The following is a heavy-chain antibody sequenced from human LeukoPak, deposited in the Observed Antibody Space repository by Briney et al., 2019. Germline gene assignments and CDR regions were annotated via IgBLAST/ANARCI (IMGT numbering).Heavy chain of an antibody. CDR1: GFTFSNYG. V-gene: IGHV3-30*02. CDR3: AREKDDGSGSYYSFHFFDI. D-gene: IGHD3-10*01. CDR2: VRYDETTK. Sequence: GGSLRLSCAASGFTFSNYGMHWVRQAPGKGLEWVAFVRYDETTKFYADSVKGRFTISRDNSKNTLYLQMNSLRAEDTAVYYCAREKDDGSGSYYSFHFFDIWGQGTMVTVSS. J-gene: IGHJ3*02.